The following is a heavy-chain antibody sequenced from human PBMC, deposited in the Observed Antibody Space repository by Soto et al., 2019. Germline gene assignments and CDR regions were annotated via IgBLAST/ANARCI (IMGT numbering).Heavy chain of an antibody. D-gene: IGHD6-19*01. CDR2: IDWDDDK. CDR3: ARTSHSSGWLEYFQH. Sequence: LVRATRSVRLTCTFSGLSLSNKGMCVSWIRQPPGKALEWLARIDWDDDKYYSTSLKTRLTISKDTSKNQVVLTMTNMDPVDTATYYCARTSHSSGWLEYFQHWGQGTLVTVSS. J-gene: IGHJ1*01. CDR1: GLSLSNKGMC. V-gene: IGHV2-70*11.